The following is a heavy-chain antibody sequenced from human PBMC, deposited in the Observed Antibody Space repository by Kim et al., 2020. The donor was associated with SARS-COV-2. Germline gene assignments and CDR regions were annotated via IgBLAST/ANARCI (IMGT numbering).Heavy chain of an antibody. CDR3: ARALSYFPSGDYYGMDV. D-gene: IGHD3-10*01. CDR2: TRNKANSYTT. J-gene: IGHJ6*02. CDR1: GFTFSDHY. Sequence: GGSLRLSCAASGFTFSDHYMDWVRQAPGKGLEWVGRTRNKANSYTTEYAASVKGRFTISRDDSKNSLYLQMNSLKTEDTAVYYCARALSYFPSGDYYGMDVWGQGTTVTVSS. V-gene: IGHV3-72*01.